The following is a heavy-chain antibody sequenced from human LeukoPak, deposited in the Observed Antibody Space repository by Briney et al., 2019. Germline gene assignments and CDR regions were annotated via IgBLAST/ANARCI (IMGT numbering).Heavy chain of an antibody. CDR3: AGGDDYDFWSGYYYGMDV. V-gene: IGHV4-34*01. Sequence: PSETLSLTCAVYGGSFSGYYWSWIRQPPGKGLEWIGEINHSGSTNYNPSLKSRVTISVDTSKNQFSLKLSSVTAADTAVYYCAGGDDYDFWSGYYYGMDVWGQGTTVTVSS. D-gene: IGHD3-3*01. CDR2: INHSGST. CDR1: GGSFSGYY. J-gene: IGHJ6*02.